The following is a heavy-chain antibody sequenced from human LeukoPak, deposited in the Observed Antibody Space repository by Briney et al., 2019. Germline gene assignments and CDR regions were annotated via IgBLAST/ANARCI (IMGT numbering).Heavy chain of an antibody. J-gene: IGHJ4*02. CDR2: ISGSGGNT. V-gene: IGHV3-23*01. D-gene: IGHD5-18*01. CDR3: AKSGNSGYSHAFDS. Sequence: PGGSLRLSCAASGLTFSSYAMSWVRQAPGKGLECVSTISGSGGNTHYADSVKGLFTISRDNSQNTLYLQMNSLRAEDTAVYYCAKSGNSGYSHAFDSWGQGTLVTVSS. CDR1: GLTFSSYA.